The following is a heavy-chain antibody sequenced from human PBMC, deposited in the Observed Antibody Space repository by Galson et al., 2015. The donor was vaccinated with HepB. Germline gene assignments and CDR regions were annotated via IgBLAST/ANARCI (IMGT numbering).Heavy chain of an antibody. CDR2: TYPSGADT. CDR1: GYNFSIFW. J-gene: IGHJ1*01. Sequence: QSGAEVKKPGESLKISCQASGYNFSIFWIGWVRQMPGKGLEWMGITYPSGADTRYSPSFQGHVTISVDTSINTAYLQWNSLEASDTAMYYCSRPPGDWGQGTLVTVSS. V-gene: IGHV5-51*01. D-gene: IGHD1-1*01. CDR3: SRPPGD.